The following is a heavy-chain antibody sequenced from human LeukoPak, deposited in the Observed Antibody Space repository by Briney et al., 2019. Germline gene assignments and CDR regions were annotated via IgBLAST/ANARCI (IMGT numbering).Heavy chain of an antibody. J-gene: IGHJ4*02. V-gene: IGHV3-23*01. CDR1: GFSFSSFA. CDR3: AKDRRIQLWLGFDY. Sequence: PGGSLRLSCAASGFSFSSFAMSWVRQAPGKGLEWVSAFSGSGGNTYYADSVRGRFTFSRDDSKNTLYLQMNSLRAEDTAVYYCAKDRRIQLWLGFDYWGQGTLVTVSS. CDR2: FSGSGGNT. D-gene: IGHD5-18*01.